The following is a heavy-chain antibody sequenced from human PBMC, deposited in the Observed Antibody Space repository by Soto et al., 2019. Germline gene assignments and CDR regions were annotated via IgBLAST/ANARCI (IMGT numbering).Heavy chain of an antibody. J-gene: IGHJ4*02. V-gene: IGHV1-69*13. D-gene: IGHD2-15*01. CDR2: IIPIFGTA. CDR1: GGTFSSYA. Sequence: SVKVSCKASGGTFSSYAISWVRQAPGQGLEWMGGIIPIFGTANYAQKFQGRVTITADQSTSTAYMELSSLRSEDRAVYYCSRGNKWSLLHLYYVDYGGRLPLVTFSS. CDR3: SRGNKWSLLHLYYVDY.